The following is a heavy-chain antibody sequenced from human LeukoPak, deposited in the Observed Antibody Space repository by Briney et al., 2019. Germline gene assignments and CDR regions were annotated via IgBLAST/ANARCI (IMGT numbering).Heavy chain of an antibody. CDR1: GLTFANYA. CDR3: ATSILVSGYFDY. Sequence: PGGSLRLSCAASGLTFANYAMSWVRQAPGKGLEWVSGIIGSGGSTYYADSVKGRFTISKDNSKNTLYLQMNSLRAEDTAVYYCATSILVSGYFDYWGQGTLVTVSS. V-gene: IGHV3-23*01. D-gene: IGHD3-9*01. CDR2: IIGSGGST. J-gene: IGHJ4*02.